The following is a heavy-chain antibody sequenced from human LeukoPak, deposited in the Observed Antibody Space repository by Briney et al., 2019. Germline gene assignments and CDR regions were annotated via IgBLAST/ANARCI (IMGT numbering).Heavy chain of an antibody. CDR3: ARGNPGNTAMRKEGGGWFRDV. V-gene: IGHV1-69*13. D-gene: IGHD5-18*01. CDR2: IIPIFGTA. CDR1: GGTFSSYA. Sequence: VKVSCKASGGTFSSYAISWVRQAPGQGLEWMGGIIPIFGTANYAQKFQGRVTITTDESTSTAYMELSSLRSEDTAVYYCARGNPGNTAMRKEGGGWFRDVWGKGPRSPSPQ. J-gene: IGHJ6*01.